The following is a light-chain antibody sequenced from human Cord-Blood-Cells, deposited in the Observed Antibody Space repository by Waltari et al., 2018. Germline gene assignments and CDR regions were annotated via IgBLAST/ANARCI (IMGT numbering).Light chain of an antibody. V-gene: IGLV2-23*01. CDR1: SSDVGSSNL. J-gene: IGLJ3*02. CDR3: CSYAGSSTWV. Sequence: QSALTQPASVPGSPGQSTTISCTGTSSDVGSSNLVSWSQQHPGKPPKLMSYEGSKRPSGVSNRFCGSTSGNTSSLTISGLQAEDEADYYCCSYAGSSTWVFGGGTKLTVL. CDR2: EGS.